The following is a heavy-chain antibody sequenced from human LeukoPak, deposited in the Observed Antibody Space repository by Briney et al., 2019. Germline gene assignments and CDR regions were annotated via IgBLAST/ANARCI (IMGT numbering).Heavy chain of an antibody. V-gene: IGHV3-23*01. CDR1: GFTFSRYW. D-gene: IGHD5-18*01. J-gene: IGHJ4*02. Sequence: GGSLRLSCAASGFTFSRYWMSWMRQAPGMGLEWVAAISKTGDGTYYAGSMKGRFTISRDNAKNMLYLQIHSLRAEDTAIYYCAKDIAQGYTFGSIEQDYWGQGTLVTVSS. CDR3: AKDIAQGYTFGSIEQDY. CDR2: ISKTGDGT.